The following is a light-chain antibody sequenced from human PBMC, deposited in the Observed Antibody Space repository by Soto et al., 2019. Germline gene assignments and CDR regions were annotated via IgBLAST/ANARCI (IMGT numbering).Light chain of an antibody. J-gene: IGKJ5*01. V-gene: IGKV3-15*01. CDR3: QQYNNWTFS. CDR1: QGVTTN. CDR2: DVS. Sequence: EIVRTQSPASLSVSPGARVTLSCRAGQGVTTNFAWYQQKSGQSPRILIYDVSTRATGVPARFSGTGSETDFNLTISGLQSEDSAVYLCQQYNNWTFSVGQGTQLEIK.